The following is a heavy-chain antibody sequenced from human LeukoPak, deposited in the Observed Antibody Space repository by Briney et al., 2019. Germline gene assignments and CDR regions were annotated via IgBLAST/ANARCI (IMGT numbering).Heavy chain of an antibody. CDR3: ARAALLQQWLFPSFDY. Sequence: PGGSLRLSCAASGFTFSSYSMNWVRQAPGKGLEWVSSISSSSSYIYYADSVKGRFTISRDNAKNSLYLQMNSLRAEDTAVYYCARAALLQQWLFPSFDYWGQGTLVTVSS. D-gene: IGHD6-19*01. J-gene: IGHJ4*02. V-gene: IGHV3-21*01. CDR2: ISSSSSYI. CDR1: GFTFSSYS.